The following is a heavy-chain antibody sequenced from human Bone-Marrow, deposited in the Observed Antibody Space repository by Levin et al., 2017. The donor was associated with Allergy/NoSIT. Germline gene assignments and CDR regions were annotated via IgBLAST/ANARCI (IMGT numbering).Heavy chain of an antibody. CDR1: GLTVSNNY. J-gene: IGHJ4*02. CDR3: ARNIPVTDLGF. Sequence: GGSLRLSCAASGLTVSNNYMSWVRQAPGKGLEWVALIYSGGGTSYADSVKGRFTISRDNSKNTLYLQMNSLRTEDTAVYQCARNIPVTDLGFWGRGTLVTVSS. V-gene: IGHV3-53*01. D-gene: IGHD1-14*01. CDR2: IYSGGGT.